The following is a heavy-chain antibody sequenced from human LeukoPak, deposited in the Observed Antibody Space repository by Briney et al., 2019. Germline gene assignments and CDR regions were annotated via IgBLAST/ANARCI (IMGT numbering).Heavy chain of an antibody. CDR1: GFTFSSYA. J-gene: IGHJ3*02. V-gene: IGHV3-23*01. CDR2: ISGSGGST. D-gene: IGHD6-13*01. CDR3: APSLAGSWYAFDI. Sequence: PGGSLRLSCAASGFTFSSYAMSWVRRAPGKGLEWVSAISGSGGSTYYADSVKGRFTISRDNSKNTLYLQMNSLRAEDTAVYYCAPSLAGSWYAFDIWGQGTMVTVSS.